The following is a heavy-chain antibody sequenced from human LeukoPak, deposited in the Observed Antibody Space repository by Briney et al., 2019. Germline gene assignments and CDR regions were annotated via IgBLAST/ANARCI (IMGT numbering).Heavy chain of an antibody. V-gene: IGHV3-30*04. CDR1: GFTFSSYA. J-gene: IGHJ6*02. D-gene: IGHD6-13*01. CDR2: ISYDGSNK. CDR3: ARDHGGSSLPWFYSYYGMDV. Sequence: GGSLRLSCAASGFTFSSYAMHWVRQAPGKGLEWVAVISYDGSNKYYADSVKGRFTISRDNSKNTLYLQMNSLRAEDTAVYYCARDHGGSSLPWFYSYYGMDVWGQGTTVTVSS.